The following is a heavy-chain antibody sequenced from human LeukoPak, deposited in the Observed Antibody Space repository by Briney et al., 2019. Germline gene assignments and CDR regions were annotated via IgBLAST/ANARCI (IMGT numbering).Heavy chain of an antibody. CDR2: MNPNSGNT. J-gene: IGHJ6*02. D-gene: IGHD2-15*01. CDR1: GYTFTSYG. CDR3: ARGYCSGGSCYLIPYYYYGMDV. Sequence: ASVKVSCKASGYTFTSYGINWVRQATGQGLEWMGWMNPNSGNTGYAQKFQGRVTMTRNTSISTAYMELSSLRSEDTAVYYCARGYCSGGSCYLIPYYYYGMDVWGQGTTVTVSS. V-gene: IGHV1-8*02.